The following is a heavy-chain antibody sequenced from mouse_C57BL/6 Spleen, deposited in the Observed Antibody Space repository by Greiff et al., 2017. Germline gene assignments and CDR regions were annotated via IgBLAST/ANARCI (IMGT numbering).Heavy chain of an antibody. D-gene: IGHD4-1*01. CDR3: ARGLTGTLFDY. Sequence: DVKLVESGGGLVKPGGSLKLSCAASGFTFSSYAMSWVRQTPEKRLEWVATISDGGSYTYYPDNVKGRFTISRDNAKNNLYLQMSHLKSEDTAMYYCARGLTGTLFDYWGQGTTLTVSS. CDR1: GFTFSSYA. CDR2: ISDGGSYT. V-gene: IGHV5-4*03. J-gene: IGHJ2*01.